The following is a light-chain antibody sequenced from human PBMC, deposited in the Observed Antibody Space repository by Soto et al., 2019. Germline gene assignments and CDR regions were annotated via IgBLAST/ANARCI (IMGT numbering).Light chain of an antibody. CDR1: QSVSSSY. CDR2: GAS. V-gene: IGKV3-20*01. Sequence: EIVLTQSPGTLSLSPGERATLSCRASQSVSSSYLAWYQQKPGQAPRLVIYGASSRETGIRDRFSGSGSGTEFTLTISRLEPEDFAVYYCQQYGSSTWTFGQGTKVDIK. CDR3: QQYGSSTWT. J-gene: IGKJ1*01.